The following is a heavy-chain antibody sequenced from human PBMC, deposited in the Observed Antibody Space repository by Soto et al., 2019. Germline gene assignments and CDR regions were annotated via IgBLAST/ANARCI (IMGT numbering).Heavy chain of an antibody. CDR3: ARRRVTTNYYYGMDV. Sequence: GESLKISCKGSGYSFTSYWIGWVRQMPGKGLEWMGIIYPGDSDTRYSPSFQGQVTISADKSINTAYLQWSSLKASDTAMYYCARRRVTTNYYYGMDVWGQGTTVTVSS. CDR2: IYPGDSDT. D-gene: IGHD4-17*01. CDR1: GYSFTSYW. V-gene: IGHV5-51*01. J-gene: IGHJ6*02.